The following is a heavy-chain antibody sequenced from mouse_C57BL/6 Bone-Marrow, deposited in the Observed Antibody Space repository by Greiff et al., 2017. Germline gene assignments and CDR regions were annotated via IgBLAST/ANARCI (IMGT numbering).Heavy chain of an antibody. CDR1: GYTFTDYY. CDR2: INPNNGGT. D-gene: IGHD4-1*01. J-gene: IGHJ4*01. Sequence: VQLQQSGPELVKPGASVKISCKASGYTFTDYYMNWVKQSHGKSLEWIGDINPNNGGTSYTQKFKGKATLTVDKSSSTAYMELRSLPSEDSAVYYSARRTDWVYYYAMDYWGKGTSVTVSS. V-gene: IGHV1-26*01. CDR3: ARRTDWVYYYAMDY.